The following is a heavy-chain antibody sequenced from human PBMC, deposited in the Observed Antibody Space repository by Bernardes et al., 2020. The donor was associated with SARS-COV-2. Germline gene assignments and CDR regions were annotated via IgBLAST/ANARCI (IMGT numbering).Heavy chain of an antibody. CDR3: AKDQISMVTSSLDN. D-gene: IGHD2-21*02. CDR2: ITASGRNT. V-gene: IGHV3-23*01. J-gene: IGHJ4*02. CDR1: GFTFNKFA. Sequence: GGSLRLSCAVSGFTFNKFAMSWVRQAPGKGLEWVSAITASGRNTYYVDSVRGRFSISRDTSKNTLYLQMTNLKADDTAVYFCAKDQISMVTSSLDNWGQGTVVTVSS.